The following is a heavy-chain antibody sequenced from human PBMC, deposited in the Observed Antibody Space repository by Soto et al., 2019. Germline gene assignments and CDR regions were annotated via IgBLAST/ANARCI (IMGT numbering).Heavy chain of an antibody. CDR2: ISACNGNT. J-gene: IGHJ5*02. V-gene: IGHV1-18*01. CDR3: ARVSRNARYCISTSCFFPWFDP. Sequence: ASVKVSCKASGYTFTSYGISWVRQAPGQGLEWMGWISACNGNTNYAQRLQGRVTMTRDTSTSTVYMELRSLRSEDTAVYYCARVSRNARYCISTSCFFPWFDPWGQGSLVTVSS. CDR1: GYTFTSYG. D-gene: IGHD2-2*01.